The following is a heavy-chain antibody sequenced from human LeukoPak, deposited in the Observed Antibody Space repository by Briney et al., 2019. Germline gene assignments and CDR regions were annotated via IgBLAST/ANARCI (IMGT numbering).Heavy chain of an antibody. D-gene: IGHD6-19*01. Sequence: PETPSPTCAVSGGSISSSNWSSWVRPPPGQGLDWIGEIYHSGSTNYNPSLKSRVTISVDKSKNQFSLKLSSVTAADTAVYYCASSIAVAGGDDYWGQGTLVTVSS. J-gene: IGHJ4*02. V-gene: IGHV4-4*03. CDR3: ASSIAVAGGDDY. CDR2: IYHSGST. CDR1: GGSISSSNW.